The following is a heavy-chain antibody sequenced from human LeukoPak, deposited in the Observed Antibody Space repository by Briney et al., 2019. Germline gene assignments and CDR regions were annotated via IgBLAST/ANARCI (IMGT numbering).Heavy chain of an antibody. J-gene: IGHJ4*02. CDR3: ARSLYVWGSYRPLDY. CDR2: ISSSGSTI. CDR1: GFTLSSYE. D-gene: IGHD3-16*02. V-gene: IGHV3-48*03. Sequence: GGSLRLSCAASGFTLSSYEMNWVRQAPGKGLEWVSYISSSGSTIYYADSVKGRFTISRDNAKNSLYLQMNSLRAEDTAVYYCARSLYVWGSYRPLDYWGQGTLVTVSS.